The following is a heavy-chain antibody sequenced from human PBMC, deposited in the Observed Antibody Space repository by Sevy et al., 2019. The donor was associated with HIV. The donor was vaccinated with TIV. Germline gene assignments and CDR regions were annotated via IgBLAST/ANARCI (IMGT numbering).Heavy chain of an antibody. Sequence: GGSLRLSCAASGFTFSSYGMHWVRQAPGKGLEWVAVIWYDGSNKYYADSIKGRFTISRDNSKDTLYLEMNSQRVEDRDVYDCARDTGHCSSTGGPVDDAVDIWGQGTMVTVSS. J-gene: IGHJ3*02. CDR3: ARDTGHCSSTGGPVDDAVDI. V-gene: IGHV3-33*01. D-gene: IGHD2-2*01. CDR2: IWYDGSNK. CDR1: GFTFSSYG.